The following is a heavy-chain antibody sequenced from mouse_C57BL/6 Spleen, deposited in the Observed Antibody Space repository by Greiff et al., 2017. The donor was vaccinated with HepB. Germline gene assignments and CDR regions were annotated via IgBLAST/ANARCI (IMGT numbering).Heavy chain of an antibody. Sequence: VQLKESGGGLVKPGGSLKLSCAASGFTFSSYAMSWVRQTPEKRLEWVATISDGGSYTYYPDNVKGRFTISRDNAKNNLYLQMSHLKSEDTAMYYCARGGQLRLAWFAYWGQGTLVTVSA. CDR2: ISDGGSYT. CDR3: ARGGQLRLAWFAY. D-gene: IGHD3-2*02. V-gene: IGHV5-4*01. CDR1: GFTFSSYA. J-gene: IGHJ3*01.